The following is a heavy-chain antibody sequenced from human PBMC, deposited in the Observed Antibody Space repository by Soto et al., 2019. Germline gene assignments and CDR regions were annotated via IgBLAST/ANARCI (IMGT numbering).Heavy chain of an antibody. D-gene: IGHD6-19*01. CDR3: ARDIALGAVAGTDPIYYYMDV. Sequence: PSESLSLTCTVSGGSICSYDGSWIRKPPGKGLEWIGYIYYSGSTNYNPSLKSRVTISVDTSKNQFSLKLSSVTAADTAVYYCARDIALGAVAGTDPIYYYMDVWGKGTTVTVSS. J-gene: IGHJ6*03. V-gene: IGHV4-59*01. CDR1: GGSICSYD. CDR2: IYYSGST.